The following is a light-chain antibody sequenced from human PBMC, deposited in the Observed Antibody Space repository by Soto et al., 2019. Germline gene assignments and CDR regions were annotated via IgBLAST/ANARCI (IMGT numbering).Light chain of an antibody. Sequence: EIVLTQSPATLSLSPGERATLSCRASQNINSYLACYQQKPGQAPRLLIYATSNRATGIPARFSGSGSGTDFTLSISSLEPEDFAVYYCQQRSSWPFTFGPGTKVDI. CDR2: ATS. V-gene: IGKV3-11*01. CDR1: QNINSY. CDR3: QQRSSWPFT. J-gene: IGKJ3*01.